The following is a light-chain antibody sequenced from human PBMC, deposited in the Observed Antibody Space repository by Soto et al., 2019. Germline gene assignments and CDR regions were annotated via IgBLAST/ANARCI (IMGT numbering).Light chain of an antibody. V-gene: IGKV3-20*01. J-gene: IGKJ1*01. CDR1: QSVSSSS. Sequence: DIVLTQFPDTLTLSPGERATLSCMASQSVSSSSLAWYQQKRGQAPRLLIHGASSSATGIPDRFSGSGSGTDFTLTISRLEPEDFAVYYCQQYGSSPRTFGQGTKVDIK. CDR3: QQYGSSPRT. CDR2: GAS.